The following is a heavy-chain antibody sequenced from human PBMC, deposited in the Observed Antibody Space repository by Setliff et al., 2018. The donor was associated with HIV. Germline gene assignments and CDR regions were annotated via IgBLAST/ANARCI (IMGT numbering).Heavy chain of an antibody. CDR3: ARVYYASGARDY. V-gene: IGHV3-21*01. D-gene: IGHD3-10*01. J-gene: IGHJ4*02. CDR1: GFTFSSYT. Sequence: GGSLRLSCAASGFTFSSYTMNWVRQAPGKGLEWVSSISDSRDYIYYADSVKGRFTISRDNAKNSLYLQMNSLRPEDTAVYYCARVYYASGARDYWGQGTLVTVSS. CDR2: ISDSRDYI.